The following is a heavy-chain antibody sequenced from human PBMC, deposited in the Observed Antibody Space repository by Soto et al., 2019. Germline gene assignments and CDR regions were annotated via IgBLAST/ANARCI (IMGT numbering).Heavy chain of an antibody. D-gene: IGHD1-1*01. CDR1: GFTFSSYA. Sequence: EVQLLESGGGLVQPGGSLRLSCAASGFTFSSYAMSWVRQAPGKGLEWVSAISGSGGSTYYADSVKGRFTISRDNSKNTLYLQMNRLRAEDTAVYYCATVYPPEGTLPNVPYWFDPWGQGTLVTVSS. CDR3: ATVYPPEGTLPNVPYWFDP. J-gene: IGHJ5*02. V-gene: IGHV3-23*01. CDR2: ISGSGGST.